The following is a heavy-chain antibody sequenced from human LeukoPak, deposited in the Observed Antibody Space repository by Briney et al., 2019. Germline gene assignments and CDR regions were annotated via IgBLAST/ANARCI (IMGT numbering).Heavy chain of an antibody. CDR1: GFTFSSYA. Sequence: GGSLRLSCAASGFTFSSYAMHWVRQAPGKGLEYVSTISSNGGSTYYANSVKGRFTISRDNSKNTLYLQMGSLRAEDMAVYYCARDGYSSSWYELGAFDIWGQGTMVTVSS. D-gene: IGHD6-13*01. J-gene: IGHJ3*02. CDR3: ARDGYSSSWYELGAFDI. CDR2: ISSNGGST. V-gene: IGHV3-64*01.